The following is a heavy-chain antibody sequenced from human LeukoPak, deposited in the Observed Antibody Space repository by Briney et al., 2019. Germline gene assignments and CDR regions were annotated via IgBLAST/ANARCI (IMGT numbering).Heavy chain of an antibody. V-gene: IGHV4-31*11. D-gene: IGHD3-16*01. CDR1: GGSFSGYY. Sequence: SETLSLTCAVYGGSFSGYYWSWIRQHPGKGLEWIGYIYYSGSTYYNPSLKSRVTISVDTSKNQFSLKLSSVTAADTAVYYCAYDLTNWGQGTLVTVSS. CDR3: AYDLTN. J-gene: IGHJ4*02. CDR2: IYYSGST.